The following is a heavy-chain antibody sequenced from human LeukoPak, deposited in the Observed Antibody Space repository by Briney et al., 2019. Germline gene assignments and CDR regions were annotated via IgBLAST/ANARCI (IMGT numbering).Heavy chain of an antibody. CDR2: FDPEDGET. J-gene: IGHJ4*02. CDR3: ATDVKTSITIFGVVIVGVY. CDR1: GYTLTELS. D-gene: IGHD3-3*01. Sequence: GASVKVSCKVSGYTLTELSMHWVRRAPGKGLEWMGGFDPEDGETIYAQKFQGRVTMTEDTSTDTAYMELSSLRSEDTAVYYCATDVKTSITIFGVVIVGVYWGQGTLVTVSS. V-gene: IGHV1-24*01.